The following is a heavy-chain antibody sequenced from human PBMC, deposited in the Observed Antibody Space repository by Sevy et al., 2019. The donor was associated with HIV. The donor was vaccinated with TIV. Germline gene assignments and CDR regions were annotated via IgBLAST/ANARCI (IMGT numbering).Heavy chain of an antibody. Sequence: GGSLRLSCTASGFTFSDSAMHWVRQASGKGLEWVARIRSKANTYATVHAASVRGRFTISRDDSKNTTYLQMNSLKTEDTAVYYCISGYSPNFGNWGQGTLVTVSS. V-gene: IGHV3-73*01. CDR1: GFTFSDSA. J-gene: IGHJ4*02. CDR3: ISGYSPNFGN. CDR2: IRSKANTYAT. D-gene: IGHD6-25*01.